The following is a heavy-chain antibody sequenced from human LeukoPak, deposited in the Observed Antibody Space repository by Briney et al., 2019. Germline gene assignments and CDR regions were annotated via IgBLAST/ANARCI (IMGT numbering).Heavy chain of an antibody. Sequence: ASVKVPCMASGYTFTGYYMHWVRQAPGQGLAWMGWINPNSGGTNYAQKFQGRVTMTRDTSISTAYMELSRLRSDDTAVYYCARNPYVHYYYYMDVWGKGTTVTVSS. CDR1: GYTFTGYY. V-gene: IGHV1-2*02. CDR2: INPNSGGT. J-gene: IGHJ6*03. D-gene: IGHD3-16*01. CDR3: ARNPYVHYYYYMDV.